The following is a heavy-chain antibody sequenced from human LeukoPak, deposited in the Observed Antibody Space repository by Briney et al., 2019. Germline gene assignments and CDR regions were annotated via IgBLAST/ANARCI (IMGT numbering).Heavy chain of an antibody. Sequence: SETLSLTCTVSGGSISSGGYYWSWIRQPPGKGLEWIGYIYHSGSTYYNPSLKSRVTISVDGSKNQFSLKLSPVTAADTAVYYCARLGPPNCSSTSCYPQSYYYYYMDVWGKGTTVTVSS. J-gene: IGHJ6*03. CDR3: ARLGPPNCSSTSCYPQSYYYYYMDV. CDR2: IYHSGST. CDR1: GGSISSGGYY. V-gene: IGHV4-30-2*01. D-gene: IGHD2-2*01.